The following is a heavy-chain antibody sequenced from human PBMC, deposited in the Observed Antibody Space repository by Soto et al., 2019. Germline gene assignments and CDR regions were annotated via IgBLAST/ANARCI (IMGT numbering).Heavy chain of an antibody. V-gene: IGHV1-3*01. CDR2: INDANGDT. Sequence: ASVKVSCKASGYTFTSYGIHWVRQAPGQRHEWMGWINDANGDTKYSPKFQGRVTITRDTSASTAYMELSSLRSEDTAVYYCAREQPQPVLAYCSSTSCPDAFDIWGQGTMVTVSS. D-gene: IGHD2-2*01. CDR1: GYTFTSYG. J-gene: IGHJ3*02. CDR3: AREQPQPVLAYCSSTSCPDAFDI.